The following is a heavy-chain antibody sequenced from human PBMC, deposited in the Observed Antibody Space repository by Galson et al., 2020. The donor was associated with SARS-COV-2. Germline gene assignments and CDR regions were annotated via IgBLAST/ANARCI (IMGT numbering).Heavy chain of an antibody. Sequence: SVKVSCKASGFTFTSSAVQWVRQARGQRLEWIGWIVVGSGNTNYAQKFQERVTITRDMSTSTAYMELSSLRSEDTAVYYCAACRSSSSLARYYYYGMDVWGQGTTVTVSS. V-gene: IGHV1-58*01. D-gene: IGHD6-6*01. CDR2: IVVGSGNT. CDR1: GFTFTSSA. J-gene: IGHJ6*02. CDR3: AACRSSSSLARYYYYGMDV.